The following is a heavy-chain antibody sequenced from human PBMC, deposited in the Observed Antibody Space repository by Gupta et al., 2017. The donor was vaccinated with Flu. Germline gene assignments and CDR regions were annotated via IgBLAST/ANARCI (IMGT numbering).Heavy chain of an antibody. CDR1: GFPFSSYA. CDR2: ISGRDGST. V-gene: IGHV3-23*01. J-gene: IGHJ6*02. CDR3: AKDVRAARPYGMDV. Sequence: EMQLLESGGGLVQPGGSLTLSCAASGFPFSSYAMNWVRQTPGKGPEWVSAISGRDGSTFYGDSVKGRFTIARDNSKKTLYLQMNSLRAEDTALYYCAKDVRAARPYGMDVWGQGTTVTVSS. D-gene: IGHD6-6*01.